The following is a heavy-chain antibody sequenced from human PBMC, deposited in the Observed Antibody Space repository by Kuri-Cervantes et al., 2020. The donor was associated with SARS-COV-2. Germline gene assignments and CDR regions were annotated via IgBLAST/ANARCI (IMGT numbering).Heavy chain of an antibody. CDR2: IYYSGST. D-gene: IGHD5-12*01. CDR1: GGSISSYY. CDR3: AREAPLIRATIYRFDYPEGFDY. J-gene: IGHJ4*02. Sequence: ESLKISCTVSGGSISSYYWSWIRQPPGKGLEWIGYIYYSGSTNYNPSLKSRVTISVDTSKNQFSLKLSSVTAADTAVYYCAREAPLIRATIYRFDYPEGFDYWDQGTLVTVSS. V-gene: IGHV4-59*01.